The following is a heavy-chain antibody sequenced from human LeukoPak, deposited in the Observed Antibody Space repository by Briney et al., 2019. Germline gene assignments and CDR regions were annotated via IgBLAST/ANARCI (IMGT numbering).Heavy chain of an antibody. CDR1: GYTFTGYY. D-gene: IGHD6-19*01. Sequence: GASVKVSCKASGYTFTGYYMHWVRQAPGQGLEWMGWINPNSGGTNYAQKFQGRVTMTRDTSISTAYMELSRLRSDDTAVYYCARGEYSSGPNYFDYWGQGTLDTVSS. CDR2: INPNSGGT. CDR3: ARGEYSSGPNYFDY. V-gene: IGHV1-2*02. J-gene: IGHJ4*02.